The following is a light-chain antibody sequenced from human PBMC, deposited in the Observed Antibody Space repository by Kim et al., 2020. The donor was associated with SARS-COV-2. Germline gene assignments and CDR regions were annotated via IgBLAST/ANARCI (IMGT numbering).Light chain of an antibody. J-gene: IGKJ4*01. CDR3: MQSLQTPLT. CDR1: QSLLLANGYNY. V-gene: IGKV2-28*01. CDR2: MGS. Sequence: EIVLTQSPLSLTVIPGEPASIFCRSNQSLLLANGYNYLDWYLQKPGQPPQLVIFMGSNRASGVPGRFTGRGSGTDFTLKISKVETEDVGLYYCMQSLQTPLTFGGGTKVDIK.